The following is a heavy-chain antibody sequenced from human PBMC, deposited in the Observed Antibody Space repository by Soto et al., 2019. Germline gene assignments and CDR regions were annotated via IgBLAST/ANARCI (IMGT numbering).Heavy chain of an antibody. CDR3: GGNSRPGNWFDP. V-gene: IGHV4-31*02. Sequence: PSETLSLTWTGSGGSISRGGYYWSWTRQHPGKGLEWIGYIYYSGSTYYNPSLKSRVTISVDTSKNQFSLKLSSVTAADAAVYYCGGNSRPGNWFDPWGQGTLVTVSS. CDR2: IYYSGST. J-gene: IGHJ5*02. CDR1: GGSISRGGYY. D-gene: IGHD2-21*02.